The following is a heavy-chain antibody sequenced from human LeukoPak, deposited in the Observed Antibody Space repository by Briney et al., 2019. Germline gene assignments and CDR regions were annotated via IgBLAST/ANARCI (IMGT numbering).Heavy chain of an antibody. CDR2: IWYDGSNK. D-gene: IGHD2-2*01. CDR3: AASLPNIVVVPATKGPFGY. J-gene: IGHJ4*02. V-gene: IGHV3-33*01. Sequence: GGSLRLSCAASGFTFSSYGMHWVRQAPGKGLEWVAVIWYDGSNKYYADSVKGRFTISRDNSKNTLYLQMNSLRAEDTAVYYCAASLPNIVVVPATKGPFGYWGQGTLVTVSS. CDR1: GFTFSSYG.